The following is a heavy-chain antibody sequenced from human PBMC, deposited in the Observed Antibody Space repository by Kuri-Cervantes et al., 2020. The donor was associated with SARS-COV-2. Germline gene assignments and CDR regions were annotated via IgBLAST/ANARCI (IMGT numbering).Heavy chain of an antibody. V-gene: IGHV3-73*01. J-gene: IGHJ4*02. CDR1: GFLFSDSA. CDR3: TTLIDY. Sequence: GGSLRLSCEVSGFLFSDSAIHWVRQASGKGLEWVGRVRGKANNYATAYAVSVKGRFTISRDDSKNMAYLQMNSLKTEGTAVYYCTTLIDYWGQGALVTVSS. CDR2: VRGKANNYAT.